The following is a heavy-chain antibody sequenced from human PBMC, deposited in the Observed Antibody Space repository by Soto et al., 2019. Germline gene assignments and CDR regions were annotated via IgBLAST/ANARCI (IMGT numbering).Heavy chain of an antibody. CDR3: AREGLDYYYLDV. CDR2: IYYSGST. CDR1: GGSIRSGGYH. V-gene: IGHV4-31*03. Sequence: QVQLQESGPGLVKPSQTLSLTCTVSGGSIRSGGYHWSWIRQHPGKGLEWIGYIYYSGSTYYNPALKSRVTVSVATSKNQFSLELNSVTAADTAVYYCAREGLDYYYLDVWGKGTTVTVSS. J-gene: IGHJ6*03.